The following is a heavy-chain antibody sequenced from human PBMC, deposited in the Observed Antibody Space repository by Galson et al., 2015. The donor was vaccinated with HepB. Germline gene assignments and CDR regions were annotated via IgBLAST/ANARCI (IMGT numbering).Heavy chain of an antibody. Sequence: SLRLSCAASGFTFSSYWMSWVRQAPGKGLEWVANIKQDGSEKYYVDSVKGRFTISRDNAKNSLYLQMNSLRAEDTAVYYCARGESELHPIPQDYWGQGTLVTVSS. CDR2: IKQDGSEK. D-gene: IGHD1-7*01. J-gene: IGHJ4*02. CDR3: ARGESELHPIPQDY. CDR1: GFTFSSYW. V-gene: IGHV3-7*03.